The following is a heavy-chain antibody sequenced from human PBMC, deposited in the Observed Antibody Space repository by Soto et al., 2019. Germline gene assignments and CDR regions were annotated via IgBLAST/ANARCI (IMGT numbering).Heavy chain of an antibody. CDR3: ARDPLADILTGYLSGAFDY. D-gene: IGHD3-9*01. CDR1: GFTFSSYG. J-gene: IGHJ4*02. V-gene: IGHV3-33*01. Sequence: GGSLRLSCAASGFTFSSYGMHWVRQAPGKGLEWVAVIWYDGSNKYYADSVKGRFTISRDNSKNTLYLQMNSLRAEDTAVYYCARDPLADILTGYLSGAFDYWGQGTLVTVSS. CDR2: IWYDGSNK.